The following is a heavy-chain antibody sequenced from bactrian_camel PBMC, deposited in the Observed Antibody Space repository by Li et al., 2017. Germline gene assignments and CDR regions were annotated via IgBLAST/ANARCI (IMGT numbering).Heavy chain of an antibody. V-gene: IGHV3S1*01. Sequence: VQLVESGGGSVQAGGSLRLSCATSTYVFSGSFCMGWFRQAPGKQREGVAAIYRAGRTTYYADSVKGRFAISQDNAKNTMYLQMDNLNLGDTALYYCALGSLLGQGTQVTVS. CDR2: IYRAGRTT. J-gene: IGHJ4*01. CDR1: TYVFSGSFC. D-gene: IGHD3*01.